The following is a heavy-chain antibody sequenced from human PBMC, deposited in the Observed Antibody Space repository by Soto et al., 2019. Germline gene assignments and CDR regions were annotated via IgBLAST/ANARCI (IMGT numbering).Heavy chain of an antibody. CDR1: GDSVSSNRAA. CDR2: TYYRSKWFN. CDR3: ARTPSVAGRGYWFDP. J-gene: IGHJ5*02. V-gene: IGHV6-1*01. D-gene: IGHD6-19*01. Sequence: SQTLSLTCVLSGDSVSSNRAAWNWIRQSPSRGLEWLGRTYYRSKWFNDYAVSVESRVTINPDTSKNQFSLHLNSVTPDDTAVYYCARTPSVAGRGYWFDPWGQGTLVTVSS.